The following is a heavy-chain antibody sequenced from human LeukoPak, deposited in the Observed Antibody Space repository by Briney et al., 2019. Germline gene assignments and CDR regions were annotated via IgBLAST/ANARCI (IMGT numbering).Heavy chain of an antibody. CDR1: GGSISSYY. Sequence: SETLSLTCTVSGGSISSYYWSWIRQPAGKGLEWIGRFYTSGSTKYNPSLKSRVTMSEDTSKNQFSLKLSSVTATDTAVYYCARGFLGDYFGSGSYYVFDYWGQGTLVTVSS. CDR3: ARGFLGDYFGSGSYYVFDY. J-gene: IGHJ4*02. D-gene: IGHD3-10*01. CDR2: FYTSGST. V-gene: IGHV4-4*07.